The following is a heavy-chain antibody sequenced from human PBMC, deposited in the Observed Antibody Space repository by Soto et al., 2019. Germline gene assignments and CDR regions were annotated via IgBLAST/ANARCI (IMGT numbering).Heavy chain of an antibody. V-gene: IGHV4-59*01. Sequence: SETLSLTCTVAGGNIISYCWSWIRQPTGKGLEWIGYIYYSGSTNYNPSLKSRVTISVDTSKNQFSLKLSSVTAADTAVYYCARTYGGYYDYWGQGTLVTVSS. D-gene: IGHD2-8*01. CDR1: GGNIISYC. CDR2: IYYSGST. CDR3: ARTYGGYYDY. J-gene: IGHJ4*02.